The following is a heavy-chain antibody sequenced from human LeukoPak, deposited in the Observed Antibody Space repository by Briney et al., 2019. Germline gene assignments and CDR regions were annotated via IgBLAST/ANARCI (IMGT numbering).Heavy chain of an antibody. J-gene: IGHJ4*02. CDR3: AREGYYGSGSPPSLYFDY. CDR2: TSSDLNVK. D-gene: IGHD3-10*01. Sequence: GGSLGLSCAASGFTFRNYVIHWVRQAPGKGLERVAVTSSDLNVKLYADSVKGRFTISRDNSRSTLYLQMNSLRPEDTAIYYCAREGYYGSGSPPSLYFDYWGQGTLVTVSS. CDR1: GFTFRNYV. V-gene: IGHV3-30-3*01.